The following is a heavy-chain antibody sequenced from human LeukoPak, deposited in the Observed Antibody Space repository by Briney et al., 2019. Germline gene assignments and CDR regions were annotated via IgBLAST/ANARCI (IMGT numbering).Heavy chain of an antibody. CDR1: GFTFSTYW. CDR3: ARHDTQYSSGLDGFDI. CDR2: IKSDGSRT. V-gene: IGHV3-74*01. Sequence: PGASLRLSCAASGFTFSTYWMHWVRQAPGKGLVWVSRIKSDGSRTTYADSVKGRFTISRDNAKNTLYLQMNSLRTEDTAVYYCARHDTQYSSGLDGFDIWGQGTIVTVSS. D-gene: IGHD6-19*01. J-gene: IGHJ3*02.